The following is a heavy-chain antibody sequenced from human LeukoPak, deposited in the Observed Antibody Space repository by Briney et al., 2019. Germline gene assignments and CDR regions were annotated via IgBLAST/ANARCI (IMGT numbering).Heavy chain of an antibody. CDR3: ARELRFDAFDI. J-gene: IGHJ3*02. V-gene: IGHV3-21*01. Sequence: GGSLRLSCAASGFTFSSYSMNWVSQAPGKGLEWVSSISSSSSYIYYADSVKGRFTISRDNAKNSLYLQMNSLRAEDTAVYYCARELRFDAFDIWGQGTMVTVSS. CDR2: ISSSSSYI. D-gene: IGHD5-12*01. CDR1: GFTFSSYS.